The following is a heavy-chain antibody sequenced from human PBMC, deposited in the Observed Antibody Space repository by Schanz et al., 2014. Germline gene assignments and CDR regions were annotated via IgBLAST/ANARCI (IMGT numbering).Heavy chain of an antibody. D-gene: IGHD3-9*01. CDR3: ARDAADCYDNVTEEDY. CDR2: ISAYNGNT. Sequence: QVQLVQSGAEVKKPGASVKVSCKASGYTFTSYGISWVRQAPGQGLEWMGWISAYNGNTKYPQKLQGRVTMTTDTSTSTAYMKLRSLRSDDTAVYYCARDAADCYDNVTEEDYWGQGTLVTVSS. CDR1: GYTFTSYG. J-gene: IGHJ4*02. V-gene: IGHV1-18*01.